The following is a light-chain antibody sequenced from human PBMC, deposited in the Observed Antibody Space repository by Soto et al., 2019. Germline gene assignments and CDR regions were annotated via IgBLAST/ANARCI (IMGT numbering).Light chain of an antibody. CDR3: HQSYRTPLT. CDR1: QSISSY. V-gene: IGKV1-39*01. Sequence: DIQMTQSPSSLSASVGDRVTITCRASQSISSYLNWYQQKPGKAPKLLIYAASSLQSGVPSRFSGSGSGTKFTPTLSRLQPEDFATYYCHQSYRTPLTFRGGTKVEIK. CDR2: AAS. J-gene: IGKJ4*01.